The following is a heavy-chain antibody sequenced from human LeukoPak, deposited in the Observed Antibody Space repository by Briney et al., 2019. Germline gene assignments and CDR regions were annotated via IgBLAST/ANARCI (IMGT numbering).Heavy chain of an antibody. Sequence: SETLSLTCAVYGGSFSGYYWSWIRQPPGKGLEWIGEINHSGSTNYNPSLKSRVTISVDTSKNQFSLKLSSVTAADTAVYCCARRRVGGYYDSSGYYIDYWDQGTLVTVSS. J-gene: IGHJ4*02. CDR3: ARRRVGGYYDSSGYYIDY. D-gene: IGHD3-22*01. CDR1: GGSFSGYY. CDR2: INHSGST. V-gene: IGHV4-34*01.